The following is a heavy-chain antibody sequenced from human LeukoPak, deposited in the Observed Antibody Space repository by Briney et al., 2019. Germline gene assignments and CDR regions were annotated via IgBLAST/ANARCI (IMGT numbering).Heavy chain of an antibody. CDR3: AKSSGSYLTFFDY. J-gene: IGHJ4*02. D-gene: IGHD1-26*01. CDR1: EFTFSSYW. Sequence: PGGSLRLSCVASEFTFSSYWMSWVRQAPGKGLEWVSAISGSGGSTYYADSVKGRFTISRDNSKNTLYLQMNSLRAEDTAVYYCAKSSGSYLTFFDYWGQGTLVTVSS. CDR2: ISGSGGST. V-gene: IGHV3-23*01.